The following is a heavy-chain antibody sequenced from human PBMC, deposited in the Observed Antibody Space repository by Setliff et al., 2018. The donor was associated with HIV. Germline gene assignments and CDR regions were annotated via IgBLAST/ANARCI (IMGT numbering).Heavy chain of an antibody. J-gene: IGHJ5*01. CDR3: ARAPPINFWSGYYIGPQGWFDS. V-gene: IGHV1-18*01. D-gene: IGHD3-3*01. CDR2: ISAYNGNT. CDR1: GYNFTIFG. Sequence: GASVKVSCKASGYNFTIFGITWVRQAPGQGLEWMGWISAYNGNTNYAQKLQGRITLTIDTVTTTAYMDLRSLTSDDTAMYYCARAPPINFWSGYYIGPQGWFDSWGQGSQVTVSS.